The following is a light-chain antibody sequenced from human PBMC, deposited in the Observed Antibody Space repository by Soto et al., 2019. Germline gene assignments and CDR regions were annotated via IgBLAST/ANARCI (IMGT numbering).Light chain of an antibody. CDR3: CSYAGSYTFYV. CDR1: SSDVGGYNY. J-gene: IGLJ1*01. V-gene: IGLV2-8*01. CDR2: EVT. Sequence: QSVLTQPPSASGSPGQSVTISCTGTSSDVGGYNYVSWYQHHPGKAPKLMISEVTKRPSGVPDRFSGSKSGNTASLTISGLQAEDEADYYCCSYAGSYTFYVFGTGTKVTVL.